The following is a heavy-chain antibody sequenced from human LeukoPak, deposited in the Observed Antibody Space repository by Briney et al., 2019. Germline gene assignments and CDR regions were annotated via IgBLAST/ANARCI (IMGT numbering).Heavy chain of an antibody. J-gene: IGHJ5*02. CDR2: ITISGHTK. Sequence: PGGSLRLSCAASGFGLNTYEMNWVSRAPGKGLEWIADITISGHTKNYADSVKGRFTISRDNAGTSLYLQMNSLRVEDTGVYYCARGDPHADLWGQGTLVTVSS. CDR3: ARGDPHADL. CDR1: GFGLNTYE. V-gene: IGHV3-48*03.